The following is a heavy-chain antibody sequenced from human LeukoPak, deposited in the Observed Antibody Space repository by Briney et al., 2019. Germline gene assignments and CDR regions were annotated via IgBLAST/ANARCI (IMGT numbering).Heavy chain of an antibody. Sequence: GGSLRLSCVFSGFTFRNHGMHWVRQAPGKGLEWVAVASSDEINQYYADSVRGRFLISRDNSKNTLNLQMNNLGPDDTAFYYCASFITTRLDNWGQGILVTVSS. CDR2: ASSDEINQ. CDR1: GFTFRNHG. CDR3: ASFITTRLDN. J-gene: IGHJ4*02. V-gene: IGHV3-30*03. D-gene: IGHD1-14*01.